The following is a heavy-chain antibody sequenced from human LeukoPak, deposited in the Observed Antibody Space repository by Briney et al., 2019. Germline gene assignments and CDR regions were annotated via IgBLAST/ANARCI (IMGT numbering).Heavy chain of an antibody. D-gene: IGHD1-1*01. CDR3: ARRGNALNALDY. V-gene: IGHV3-64*01. CDR2: VSSNGDST. CDR1: GFTFSSFF. J-gene: IGHJ4*02. Sequence: GGSLRLSCAASGFTFSSFFMHWVRQAPGKGLESVSAVSSNGDSTYYANSVKGRFTISRDNSKNTVYLQMGSLRPEDMAVYYCARRGNALNALDYWGQGTLVTVSP.